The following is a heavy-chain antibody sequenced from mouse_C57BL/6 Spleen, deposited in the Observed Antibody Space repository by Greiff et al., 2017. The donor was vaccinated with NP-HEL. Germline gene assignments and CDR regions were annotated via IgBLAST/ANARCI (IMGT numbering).Heavy chain of an antibody. CDR2: ISDGGSYT. CDR1: GFTFSSYA. V-gene: IGHV5-4*01. CDR3: GRDRTVVAPFAY. J-gene: IGHJ3*01. D-gene: IGHD1-1*01. Sequence: EVKLMESGGGLVKPGGSLKLSCAASGFTFSSYAMSWVRQTPEKRLEWVATISDGGSYTYYPDNVKGRFTISRDNAKNNLYLQMSHLKSEDTAMYYCGRDRTVVAPFAYWGQGTLVTVSA.